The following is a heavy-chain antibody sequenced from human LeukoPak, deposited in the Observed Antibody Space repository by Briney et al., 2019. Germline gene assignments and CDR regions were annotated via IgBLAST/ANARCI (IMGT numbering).Heavy chain of an antibody. D-gene: IGHD3-22*01. Sequence: SVSLFYRASGHTFSIYAISCVRQAPGQALEWMGGIIPIFGTVKYAQKFKGRVTITADESTSTAYMELSSLRSEDTAVYYCARGQYYDSSGYYHGLDYWGQGTLVTVSS. CDR1: GHTFSIYA. CDR2: IIPIFGTV. J-gene: IGHJ4*02. V-gene: IGHV1-69*13. CDR3: ARGQYYDSSGYYHGLDY.